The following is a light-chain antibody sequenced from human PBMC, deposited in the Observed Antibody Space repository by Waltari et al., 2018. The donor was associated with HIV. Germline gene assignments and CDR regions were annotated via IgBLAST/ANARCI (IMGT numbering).Light chain of an antibody. V-gene: IGLV1-47*01. J-gene: IGLJ3*02. CDR1: SPNIGSNY. Sequence: QSVLTQPPSASGTPGQGVTISCVADSPNIGSNYVYWYQQLPGTAPKVLIYRNNQRHSGVPDRCSGSKSGASASLTISGLRSADEAVYFCATRDGSLKVFGGGTKLTVL. CDR3: ATRDGSLKV. CDR2: RNN.